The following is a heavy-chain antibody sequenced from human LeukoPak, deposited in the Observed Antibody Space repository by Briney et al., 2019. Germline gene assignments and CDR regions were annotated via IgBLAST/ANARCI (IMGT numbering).Heavy chain of an antibody. CDR3: AKGKGNYYDRSGYYVLDY. CDR2: IWYDGSNK. CDR1: GFTFSTYA. J-gene: IGHJ4*02. V-gene: IGHV3-33*06. D-gene: IGHD3-22*01. Sequence: GGSLRLSCAASGFTFSTYAMHWVRQAPGEGLEGVAVIWYDGSNKYYADSVKGRFAISRDNSKNTLYLQMNSLRAEDTAVYYCAKGKGNYYDRSGYYVLDYWGQGTLVTVSS.